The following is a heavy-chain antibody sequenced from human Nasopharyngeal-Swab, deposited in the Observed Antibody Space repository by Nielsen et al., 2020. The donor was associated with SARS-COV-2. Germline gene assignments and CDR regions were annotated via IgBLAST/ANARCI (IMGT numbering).Heavy chain of an antibody. CDR3: ARVDSWSSFEDY. V-gene: IGHV3-74*01. Sequence: GGSLRLSCAASGFTFSSYWMHWVRQAPGKGLVWVSRINSDGSSTSYADSVKGRFTISRDNAKDTLYLQMNSLRAEDTAVYYCARVDSWSSFEDYWGQGTLVTVSS. CDR2: INSDGSST. CDR1: GFTFSSYW. D-gene: IGHD6-13*01. J-gene: IGHJ4*02.